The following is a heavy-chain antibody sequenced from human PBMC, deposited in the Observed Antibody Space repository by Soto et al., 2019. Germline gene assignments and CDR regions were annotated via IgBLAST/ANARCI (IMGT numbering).Heavy chain of an antibody. CDR2: INPNNGST. Sequence: ASVKVSCKASGYTFTSYGISWVRQAPGQGLEWMGLINPNNGSTNYAQKFQGRLTMTTDTSTNTVYMELSSLRSEDTAVYYCARPPFPGCINAICYPLDFWGQGALVTVSS. V-gene: IGHV1-18*01. CDR1: GYTFTSYG. D-gene: IGHD2-8*01. CDR3: ARPPFPGCINAICYPLDF. J-gene: IGHJ4*02.